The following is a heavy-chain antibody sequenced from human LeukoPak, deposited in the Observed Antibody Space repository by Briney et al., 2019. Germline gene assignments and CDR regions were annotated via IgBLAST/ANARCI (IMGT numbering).Heavy chain of an antibody. V-gene: IGHV5-51*01. D-gene: IGHD6-13*01. CDR3: ARRVNQQLVNNWFDP. CDR2: IYPGDSDT. CDR1: GYTFTSYW. J-gene: IGHJ5*02. Sequence: KVSCKASGYTFTSYWIGWVRQMPGKGLEWMGIIYPGDSDTRYSPSFQGQVTISADKSISTAYLQWSSLKASDTAMYYCARRVNQQLVNNWFDPWGQGTLVTVSS.